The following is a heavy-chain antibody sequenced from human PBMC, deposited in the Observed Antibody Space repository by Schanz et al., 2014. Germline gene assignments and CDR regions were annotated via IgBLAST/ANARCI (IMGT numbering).Heavy chain of an antibody. CDR1: GFIFSGYA. Sequence: VQLVESGGGVVQPGNSLRLSCAASGFIFSGYAMIWVRQAPGKGLEWVSLISGRGDSTHYADSVKGRFTISRDNSRKTLSLQMNSLRAEDTAVYFCARDGGRDGYNLAFDVWGQGTLVTVSS. CDR3: ARDGGRDGYNLAFDV. CDR2: ISGRGDST. V-gene: IGHV3-23*04. D-gene: IGHD5-12*01. J-gene: IGHJ3*01.